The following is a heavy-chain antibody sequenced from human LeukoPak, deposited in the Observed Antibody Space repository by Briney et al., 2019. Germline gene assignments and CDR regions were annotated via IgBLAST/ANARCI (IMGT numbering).Heavy chain of an antibody. J-gene: IGHJ4*02. Sequence: GGSLRLSCAASGFRFSSYAMSWVRQAPGKGLEWVSGISGSGGSTYYADSVKGRFTISRDNSKNTLDLQMNSLRAEDTDVYYCAKGQGWNDLIHFDYWGQGSLVTVSS. CDR1: GFRFSSYA. V-gene: IGHV3-23*01. CDR3: AKGQGWNDLIHFDY. D-gene: IGHD1-1*01. CDR2: ISGSGGST.